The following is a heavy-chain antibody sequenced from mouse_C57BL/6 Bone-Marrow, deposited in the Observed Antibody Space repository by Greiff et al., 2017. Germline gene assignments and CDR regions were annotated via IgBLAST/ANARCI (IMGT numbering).Heavy chain of an antibody. D-gene: IGHD4-1*01. CDR3: ASNWDVGFAY. Sequence: EVMLVESGGGLVQPGGSLKLSCAASGIDFSRYWMSWVRRAPGKGIEWIGEINPDSSTINYAPSLKDKFIISRDNAKKTLYLQMSRVRSEDTAVYYCASNWDVGFAYWGQGTLVTVSA. CDR1: GIDFSRYW. J-gene: IGHJ3*01. CDR2: INPDSSTI. V-gene: IGHV4-1*01.